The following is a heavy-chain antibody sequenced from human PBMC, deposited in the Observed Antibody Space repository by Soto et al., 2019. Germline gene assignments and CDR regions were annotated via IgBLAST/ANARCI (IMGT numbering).Heavy chain of an antibody. Sequence: ASVKVSCKASGYTFTSYDINWVRQATGQGLEWMGWMNPNSGNTGYAQKFQGRVTMTRNTSISTAYKELSSLRSEDTAVYYCARPFGSGWPYYYYYYMDVWGKGTTVTVSS. D-gene: IGHD6-19*01. CDR2: MNPNSGNT. CDR1: GYTFTSYD. V-gene: IGHV1-8*01. CDR3: ARPFGSGWPYYYYYYMDV. J-gene: IGHJ6*03.